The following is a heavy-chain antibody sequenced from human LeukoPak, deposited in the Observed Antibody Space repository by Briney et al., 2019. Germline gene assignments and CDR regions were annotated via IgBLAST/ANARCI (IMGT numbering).Heavy chain of an antibody. D-gene: IGHD3-10*02. J-gene: IGHJ4*02. CDR1: GGSISSGAYY. CDR3: ARGVSIVRGIHFDY. V-gene: IGHV4-61*09. Sequence: SETLSLTCTVSGGSISSGAYYWSWIRQPAGTTLEWIGHIYTGGSIYYNTSLKSRVTISLKTSKNQFSLTLTSVTAAGTATYYCARGVSIVRGIHFDYWGLGSLVTVSS. CDR2: IYTGGSI.